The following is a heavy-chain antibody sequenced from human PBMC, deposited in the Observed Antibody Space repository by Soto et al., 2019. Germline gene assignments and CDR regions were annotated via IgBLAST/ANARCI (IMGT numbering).Heavy chain of an antibody. J-gene: IGHJ4*02. CDR3: ASRSSVGRSYSSSRVDY. Sequence: SETLSLTCAVYGGSFSGYYWSWIRQPPGKGLEWIGEINHSGSTNYNPSLKSRVTISVDTSKNQFSLKLSSVTAADTAVYYCASRSSVGRSYSSSRVDYWGQGTLVTVSS. CDR1: GGSFSGYY. D-gene: IGHD6-6*01. CDR2: INHSGST. V-gene: IGHV4-34*01.